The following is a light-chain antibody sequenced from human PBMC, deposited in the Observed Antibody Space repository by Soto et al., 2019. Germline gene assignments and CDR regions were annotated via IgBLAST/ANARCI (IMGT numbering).Light chain of an antibody. J-gene: IGKJ5*01. CDR1: QSLVYSDGNTY. CDR3: QQLHSYPIT. V-gene: IGKV2-30*01. CDR2: KVS. Sequence: DVVMTQSPLSLPVTLGQPASISCRSSQSLVYSDGNTYLNWFQQRPGQSPRRLIYKVSNRDSGVPERFSGSGSGTEFTLTISSLQPEDFATYYCQQLHSYPITFGQGTRLEIK.